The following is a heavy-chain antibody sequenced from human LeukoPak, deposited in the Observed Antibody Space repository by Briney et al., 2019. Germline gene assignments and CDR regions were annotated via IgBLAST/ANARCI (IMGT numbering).Heavy chain of an antibody. V-gene: IGHV3-48*03. CDR1: GFTFSNYE. CDR3: ARDPWGYWYFDL. D-gene: IGHD7-27*01. J-gene: IGHJ2*01. Sequence: GGSLRLSCAGSGFTFSNYEMNWVRQAPGKGLEWVSYISRSGSTIYYAESVKGRFTISRDNAKNSLYLQMNSLRAEDTAVYYCARDPWGYWYFDLWGRGTLVTVP. CDR2: ISRSGSTI.